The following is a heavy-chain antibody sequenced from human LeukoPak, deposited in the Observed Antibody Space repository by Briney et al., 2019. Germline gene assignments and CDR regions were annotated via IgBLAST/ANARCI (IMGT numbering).Heavy chain of an antibody. CDR2: ISDSGNT. D-gene: IGHD2-21*01. Sequence: GRSLRLSCAASGFTLSSYAMSWVRQAPGKGLEWVSAISDSGNTYHADSVKGRFTISRARSKNTPSLQMNSLRPEDAAVYYCAKAPVTTCRGAYCYPFDYWGQGTLVTVSS. J-gene: IGHJ4*02. CDR1: GFTLSSYA. V-gene: IGHV3-23*01. CDR3: AKAPVTTCRGAYCYPFDY.